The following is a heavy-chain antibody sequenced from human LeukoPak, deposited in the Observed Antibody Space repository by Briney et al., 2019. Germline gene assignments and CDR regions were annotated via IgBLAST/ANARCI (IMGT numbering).Heavy chain of an antibody. CDR3: ARLNTPFRAPDY. V-gene: IGHV4-34*01. J-gene: IGHJ4*02. D-gene: IGHD3-16*01. Sequence: SETLSLTCAVYGGSFSGYYWSWIRQPPGKGLEWIGEINHSGGTNYNPSLKSRVTISVDTSKNQFSLKLSSVTAADTAVYYCARLNTPFRAPDYWGQGTLVTVSS. CDR2: INHSGGT. CDR1: GGSFSGYY.